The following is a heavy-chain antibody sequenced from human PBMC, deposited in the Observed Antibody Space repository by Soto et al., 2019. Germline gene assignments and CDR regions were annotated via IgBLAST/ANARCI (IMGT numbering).Heavy chain of an antibody. CDR3: ARVKTGTTMMPLDY. J-gene: IGHJ4*02. D-gene: IGHD1-1*01. CDR2: IYYSGST. V-gene: IGHV4-59*01. CDR1: GGSISSYY. Sequence: PSETLSLTCTVSGGSISSYYWSWIRQPPGKGLEWIGYIYYSGSTNYNPSLKSRVTISVDTSKNQFSLRLNSVTAADTAMYYCARVKTGTTMMPLDYWGQGTLVTVSS.